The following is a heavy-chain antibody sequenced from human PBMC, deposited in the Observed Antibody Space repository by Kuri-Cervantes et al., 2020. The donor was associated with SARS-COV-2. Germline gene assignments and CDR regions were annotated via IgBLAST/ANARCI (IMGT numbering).Heavy chain of an antibody. V-gene: IGHV1-18*01. CDR1: GYTFTSYG. CDR3: ASVAYYYGSGGAPVD. Sequence: ASVKVSCKASGYTFTSYGISWVRQAPGQGLEWMGWISAYNGNTNYAQKLQGRVTMTTDTSTSTAYMELSSLRSEDTAVYYCASVAYYYGSGGAPVDWGQGTLVTDSS. CDR2: ISAYNGNT. J-gene: IGHJ4*02. D-gene: IGHD3-10*01.